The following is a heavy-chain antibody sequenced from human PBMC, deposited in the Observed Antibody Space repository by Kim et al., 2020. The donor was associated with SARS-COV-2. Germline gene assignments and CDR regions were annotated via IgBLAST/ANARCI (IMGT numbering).Heavy chain of an antibody. Sequence: GGSLRLSCAASGFTFSSYSMNWVRQAPGKGLEWVSSISSSSSYIYYADSVKGRFTISRDNAKNSLYLQMNSLRAEDTAVYYCARDSSSSSWSYYYYYGMDVWGQGTTVTVSS. CDR3: ARDSSSSSWSYYYYYGMDV. D-gene: IGHD6-13*01. CDR1: GFTFSSYS. J-gene: IGHJ6*02. V-gene: IGHV3-21*01. CDR2: ISSSSSYI.